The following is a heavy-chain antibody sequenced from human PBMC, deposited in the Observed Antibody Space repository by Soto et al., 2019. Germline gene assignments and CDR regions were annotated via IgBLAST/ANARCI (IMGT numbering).Heavy chain of an antibody. D-gene: IGHD3-16*02. CDR1: GGTFNMYA. J-gene: IGHJ4*02. Sequence: QVQLVQSGAEVRKPGSAVRVSCKASGGTFNMYAMNWVRQAPGQGLEWMAGIIPIFDTPRYSQQFQGRVTITVDESTSTAHMELSSLRSEDTAIYYCARSIGSGGVIGGFDYWGQGTLVTVAS. CDR2: IIPIFDTP. V-gene: IGHV1-69*01. CDR3: ARSIGSGGVIGGFDY.